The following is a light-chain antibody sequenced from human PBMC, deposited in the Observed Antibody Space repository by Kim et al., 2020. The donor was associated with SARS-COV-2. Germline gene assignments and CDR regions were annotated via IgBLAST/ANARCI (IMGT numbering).Light chain of an antibody. Sequence: SSELTQDPAVSVALGQTVRITCQGDSLRSYYATWYQQTPGQAPILVIYGKNNRPSGIPDRFSGSSSGTTASLTITGTQAGDAADYYCNSRDSNDNVVFGG. CDR1: SLRSYY. CDR2: GKN. CDR3: NSRDSNDNVV. J-gene: IGLJ2*01. V-gene: IGLV3-19*01.